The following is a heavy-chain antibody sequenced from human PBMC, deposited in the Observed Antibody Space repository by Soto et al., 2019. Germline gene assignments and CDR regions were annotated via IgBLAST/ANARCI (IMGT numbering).Heavy chain of an antibody. CDR1: GYSFTSYW. CDR3: ATIAAPTSGYYYGMDV. V-gene: IGHV5-10-1*01. CDR2: IDPSDSYT. Sequence: PGESLKISCKGSGYSFTSYWISWVRQMPGKGLEWMGRIDPSDSYTNYSPSFQGHVTISADKSISTAYLQWSSLKASDTAMYYCATIAAPTSGYYYGMDVWGQGTTVTVSS. J-gene: IGHJ6*02. D-gene: IGHD6-6*01.